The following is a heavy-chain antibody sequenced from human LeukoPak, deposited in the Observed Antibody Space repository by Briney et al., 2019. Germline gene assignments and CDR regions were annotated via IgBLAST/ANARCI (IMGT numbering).Heavy chain of an antibody. CDR2: ICYSGSI. V-gene: IGHV4-39*07. D-gene: IGHD1-1*01. Sequence: SDTLSLTCSVSGGPISGSSDFWGWIRQPTAEGPERYGSICYSGSIHNNPSVPSRVTISVDPSKNQYSLKLRSVTAADTAVYYCARDSHASGYNLPHWCDPGGEETLVTVSS. CDR3: ARDSHASGYNLPHWCDP. J-gene: IGHJ5*02. CDR1: GGPISGSSDF.